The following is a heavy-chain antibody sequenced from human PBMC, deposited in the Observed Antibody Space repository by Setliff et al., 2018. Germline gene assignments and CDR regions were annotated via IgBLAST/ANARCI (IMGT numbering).Heavy chain of an antibody. J-gene: IGHJ6*03. CDR1: GGSISSGNYY. V-gene: IGHV4-39*01. CDR3: ARHKSNGSGSYPSLYMDV. D-gene: IGHD3-10*01. CDR2: IYYSGST. Sequence: ASETLSLTCRVSGGSISSGNYYWGLIRQPPGKGLEWVATIYYSGSTYSNPSLKSRLIISVDAPDNQFSVKLSSVTAADTAVYYCARHKSNGSGSYPSLYMDVWGKGIMVTV.